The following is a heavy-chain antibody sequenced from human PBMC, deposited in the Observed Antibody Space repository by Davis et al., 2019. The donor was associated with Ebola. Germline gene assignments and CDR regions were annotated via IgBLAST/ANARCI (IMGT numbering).Heavy chain of an antibody. CDR2: MHYSGSI. CDR1: GGSISGSTYY. J-gene: IGHJ6*04. D-gene: IGHD6-19*01. V-gene: IGHV4-39*01. Sequence: PSETLSLTCTVSGGSISGSTYYWAWIRQPPGKGLEWIASMHYSGSIYYNPSLKSRVTISVDTSKNQFSLKLNSVTAADTAVYYCVRGWLRTGMAVWGNGTTVIVSS. CDR3: VRGWLRTGMAV.